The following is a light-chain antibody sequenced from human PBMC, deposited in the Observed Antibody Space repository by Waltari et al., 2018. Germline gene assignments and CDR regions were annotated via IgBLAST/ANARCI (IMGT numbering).Light chain of an antibody. V-gene: IGLV2-14*01. CDR1: SDDVGASNS. Sequence: QSALTQPASVSGSPGQSITISCTGTSDDVGASNSVSWYQQHPGLAPKLLIYEVNNRPFGISSRFSGSKSGNTASLTISGLQADDESHYYCTSYRSSSTPVVFGGGTKLTVL. CDR2: EVN. J-gene: IGLJ2*01. CDR3: TSYRSSSTPVV.